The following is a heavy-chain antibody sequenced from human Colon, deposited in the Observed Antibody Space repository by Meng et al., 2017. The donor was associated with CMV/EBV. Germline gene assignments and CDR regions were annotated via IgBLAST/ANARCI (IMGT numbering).Heavy chain of an antibody. V-gene: IGHV1-2*02. CDR2: INPKSGFT. CDR3: AKTAEYSSSSAAFDP. J-gene: IGHJ5*02. D-gene: IGHD6-6*01. Sequence: ASVKVSCKTSGYTFTDYYMHWVRQAPGQGLEWMGWINPKSGFTIYGQKFQGRLTLTRDTSISTVYMELSRLRSDDTAVYYCAKTAEYSSSSAAFDPWGQGTLVTVSS. CDR1: GYTFTDYY.